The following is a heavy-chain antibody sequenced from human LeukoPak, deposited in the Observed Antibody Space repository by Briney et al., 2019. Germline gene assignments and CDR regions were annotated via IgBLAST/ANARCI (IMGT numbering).Heavy chain of an antibody. Sequence: PSETPSLTCTVSGGSISSSSYYWGWIRQPPGKGLEWIGSIYYSGSTYYNPSLKSRGTISVDTSKNQFSLKLSSVTAADTAVYYCARHHPVSRLLPKGGFDYWGQGTLVTVSS. J-gene: IGHJ4*02. CDR1: GGSISSSSYY. V-gene: IGHV4-39*01. CDR2: IYYSGST. CDR3: ARHHPVSRLLPKGGFDY. D-gene: IGHD3-22*01.